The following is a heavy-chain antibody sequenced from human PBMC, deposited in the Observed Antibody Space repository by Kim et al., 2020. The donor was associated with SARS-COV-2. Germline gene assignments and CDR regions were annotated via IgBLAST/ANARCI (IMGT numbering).Heavy chain of an antibody. CDR1: GFTFSSYA. Sequence: GGSLRLSCAASGFTFSSYAMHWVRQAPGKGLEYVSAISSNGGSTYYANSVKGRFTISRDNSKNTLYLQMGSLRAEDMAVYYCVKGESEDYYYGMDVWGQGTTVTVSS. J-gene: IGHJ6*02. V-gene: IGHV3-64*01. D-gene: IGHD2-21*01. CDR2: ISSNGGST. CDR3: VKGESEDYYYGMDV.